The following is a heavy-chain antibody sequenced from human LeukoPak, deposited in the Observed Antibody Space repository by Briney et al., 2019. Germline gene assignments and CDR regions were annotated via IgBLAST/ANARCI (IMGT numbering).Heavy chain of an antibody. V-gene: IGHV4-39*07. J-gene: IGHJ5*02. CDR3: STYGRTLNWFDP. D-gene: IGHD4-17*01. Sequence: DPSETLSLTCTVSGGSISSSSYYWGWIRQPPGKGLEWIGSIYYSGGTYYNPSLKSRVTISVDTSKNQFSLKLSSVTAADTAVYYCSTYGRTLNWFDPWGQGTLVTVSS. CDR2: IYYSGGT. CDR1: GGSISSSSYY.